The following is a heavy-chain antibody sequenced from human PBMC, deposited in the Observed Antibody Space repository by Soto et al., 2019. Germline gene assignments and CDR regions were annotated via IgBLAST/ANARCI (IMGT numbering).Heavy chain of an antibody. Sequence: QVQLVESGGGVVQPGTSLRVSCVGSGFTFRSYVIHWVRQAPGKGLEWVALTSYDGSDKYYDDSVRGRFTISRDNSRNTVDLQMDRLSLEDTALYYCARWGTTGGLDVWGQGTLVSVSS. V-gene: IGHV3-30*19. J-gene: IGHJ1*01. CDR1: GFTFRSYV. CDR2: TSYDGSDK. CDR3: ARWGTTGGLDV. D-gene: IGHD3-16*01.